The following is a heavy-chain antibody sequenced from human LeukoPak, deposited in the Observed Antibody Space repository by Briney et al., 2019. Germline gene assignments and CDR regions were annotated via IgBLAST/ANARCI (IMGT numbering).Heavy chain of an antibody. Sequence: NSSETLSLTCAVYGGSFSGYCWSWIRQPPGKGLEWIGEINHSGSTNYNPSLKSRVTISVDTSKNQFSLKLSSVNAADTAVYYCARGLVFVPAAIKAAFENCGQGTMVTVSS. V-gene: IGHV4-34*01. J-gene: IGHJ3*02. D-gene: IGHD2-2*01. CDR1: GGSFSGYC. CDR3: ARGLVFVPAAIKAAFEN. CDR2: INHSGST.